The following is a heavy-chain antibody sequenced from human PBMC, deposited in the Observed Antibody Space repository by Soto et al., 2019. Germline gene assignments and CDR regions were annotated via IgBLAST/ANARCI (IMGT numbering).Heavy chain of an antibody. J-gene: IGHJ5*02. V-gene: IGHV4-34*01. CDR1: GGSFSGYY. Sequence: QVQLQQWGAGLLKPSETLSLTCAVYGGSFSGYYWSWIRQPPGKGLEWTGEINHSGSTNYNPSLKSRVTISVDTSKNQFSLKLSSVTAADTAVYYCARGEKYYYDSSGRYNWFDPWGQGTLVTVSS. D-gene: IGHD3-22*01. CDR3: ARGEKYYYDSSGRYNWFDP. CDR2: INHSGST.